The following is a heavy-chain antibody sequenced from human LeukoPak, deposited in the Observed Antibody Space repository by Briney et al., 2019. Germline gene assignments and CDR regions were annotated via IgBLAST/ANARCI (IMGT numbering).Heavy chain of an antibody. J-gene: IGHJ6*03. CDR2: ISAYNSDT. CDR1: GYTFTDYG. D-gene: IGHD2-15*01. CDR3: ARDFPQNCSGGSCYYFYYYYYMDV. V-gene: IGHV1-18*01. Sequence: ASVKVSCKASGYTFTDYGFSWVRQAPGQGLEWLGWISAYNSDTNYAQKFQGRVAMTTDTFTSTAYMELRSLRSDDTAVYYCARDFPQNCSGGSCYYFYYYYYMDVWGKGTTVTISS.